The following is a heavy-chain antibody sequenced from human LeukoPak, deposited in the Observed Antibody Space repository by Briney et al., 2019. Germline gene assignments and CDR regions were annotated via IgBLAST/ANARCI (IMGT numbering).Heavy chain of an antibody. CDR3: ARVWSSSWYSSVARAFDI. V-gene: IGHV3-30*04. Sequence: PGGSLRLSCAASGFTFSSYAMHWVRQAPGKGLEWVAVISYDGSNKYYAHSVKGRFTISRDNSKNTLYLQMNSLRAEDTAVYYCARVWSSSWYSSVARAFDIWGQGTMVTVSS. CDR2: ISYDGSNK. D-gene: IGHD6-13*01. CDR1: GFTFSSYA. J-gene: IGHJ3*02.